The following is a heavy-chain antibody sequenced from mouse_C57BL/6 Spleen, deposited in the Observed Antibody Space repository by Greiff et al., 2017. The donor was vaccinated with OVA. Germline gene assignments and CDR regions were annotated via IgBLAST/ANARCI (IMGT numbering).Heavy chain of an antibody. CDR2: INYDGSST. CDR3: ARGYSNYQAWFAY. V-gene: IGHV5-16*01. D-gene: IGHD2-5*01. CDR1: GFTFSDYY. Sequence: EVQLVESEGGLVQPGSSMKLSCTASGFTFSDYYMAWVRQVPEKGLEWVANINYDGSSTYYLDSLKSRFIISRDNAKNILYLQMSSLKSEDTATYYCARGYSNYQAWFAYWGQGTLVTVSA. J-gene: IGHJ3*01.